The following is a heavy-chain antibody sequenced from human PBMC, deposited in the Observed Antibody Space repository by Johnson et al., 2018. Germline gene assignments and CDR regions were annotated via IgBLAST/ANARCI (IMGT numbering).Heavy chain of an antibody. CDR2: ISSSSSYI. Sequence: EVQLVESGGGLVKPGGSLRLSCAASGFTFSSYSMNWVRQAPGKGLEWVSSISSSSSYIYYADSVKGQFTISRDNAKNSLYLQMNSLRAEDTAVYYCARDHETYYYYYMDVWGKGTTVTVSS. V-gene: IGHV3-21*01. CDR3: ARDHETYYYYYMDV. CDR1: GFTFSSYS. J-gene: IGHJ6*03.